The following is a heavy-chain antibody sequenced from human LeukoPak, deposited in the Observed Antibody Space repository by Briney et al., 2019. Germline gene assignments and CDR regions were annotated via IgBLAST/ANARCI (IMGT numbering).Heavy chain of an antibody. CDR2: ICGHGRNI. CDR1: GFTFSSYD. J-gene: IGHJ6*02. CDR3: AREDCSGRSCRGHGMDV. V-gene: IGHV3-48*03. Sequence: GGSLRLSCVASGFTFSSYDMHWVRRAPGKGLEWVSDICGHGRNIYYADSAKGRFTSSRDNAKNTLYLQKNSLRAEDTGVYYCAREDCSGRSCRGHGMDVWGQGTTVTVSS. D-gene: IGHD2-15*01.